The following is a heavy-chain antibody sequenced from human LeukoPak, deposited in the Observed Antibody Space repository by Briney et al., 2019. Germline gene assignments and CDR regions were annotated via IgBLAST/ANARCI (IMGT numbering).Heavy chain of an antibody. CDR1: GYTLTELS. V-gene: IGHV1-24*01. J-gene: IGHJ4*02. D-gene: IGHD6-13*01. CDR2: FDPEDGET. CDR3: ATERIAAAGTYHPSFDY. Sequence: ASVKVSCKVSGYTLTELSMHWVRQAPGKGFEWMGGFDPEDGETIYAQKFQGRVTMTEDTSTDTAYMELSSLRSEDTAVYYCATERIAAAGTYHPSFDYWGQGTLVTVSS.